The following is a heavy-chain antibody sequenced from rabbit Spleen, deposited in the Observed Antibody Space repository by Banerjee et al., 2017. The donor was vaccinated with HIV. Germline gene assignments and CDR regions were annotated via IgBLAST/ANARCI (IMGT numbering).Heavy chain of an antibody. Sequence: QSLEESGGGLVKPGGTLTLTCKASGFSFSDRDVMCWVRQAPGKGLEWIACINAATAKPVYATWAKGRFTISKTSSTTVTLQMTSLTAADTATYFCARGEHFSVGFSAFAIYLDLWGPGTLVTVS. CDR1: GFSFSDRDV. CDR3: ARGEHFSVGFSAFAIYLDL. D-gene: IGHD6-1*01. CDR2: INAATAKP. V-gene: IGHV1S40*01. J-gene: IGHJ4*01.